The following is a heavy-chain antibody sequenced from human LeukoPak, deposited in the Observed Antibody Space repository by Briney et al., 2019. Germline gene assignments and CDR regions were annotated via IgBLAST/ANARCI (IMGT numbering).Heavy chain of an antibody. CDR3: AKRRGLELLYYYYMDV. CDR2: INPNSGGT. Sequence: ASVKVSCKASGYTFTGNYMHWVRQAPGQGLEWMGWINPNSGGTNYAQKFQGRVTMTRDTSIGTAYMELNRLRAEDTAVYYCAKRRGLELLYYYYMDVWGKGTTVTVSS. V-gene: IGHV1-2*02. D-gene: IGHD1-7*01. J-gene: IGHJ6*03. CDR1: GYTFTGNY.